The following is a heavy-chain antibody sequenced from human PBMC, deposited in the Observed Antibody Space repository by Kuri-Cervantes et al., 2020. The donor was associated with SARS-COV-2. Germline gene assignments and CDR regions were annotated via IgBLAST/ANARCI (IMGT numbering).Heavy chain of an antibody. Sequence: GESLKISCAASGFTFSSYAMSWVRQAPGKGLGWVSAISGSGGSTYYADSVKGRFTISRDNSKNTLYLQMNSLRAEDTAVYYCAKDQRGNPDYFDYWGQGTLVTVSS. V-gene: IGHV3-23*01. CDR3: AKDQRGNPDYFDY. CDR2: ISGSGGST. J-gene: IGHJ4*02. CDR1: GFTFSSYA. D-gene: IGHD1-14*01.